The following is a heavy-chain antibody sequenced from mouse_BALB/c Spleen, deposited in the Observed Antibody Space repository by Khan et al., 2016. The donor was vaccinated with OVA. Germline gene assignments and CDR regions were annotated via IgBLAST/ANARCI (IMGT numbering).Heavy chain of an antibody. CDR1: GYTSTDFT. Sequence: QVQLKESGAELVRPGVSVKISCKGSGYTSTDFTMHWVKQSHAKSLEWIGVVSTYYGDATYNQKFKGKATMTVDKSSSTAYMELARLTSEDSAIYYCARGGGGDRFAYWGQGTLVTVSA. CDR2: VSTYYGDA. CDR3: ARGGGGDRFAY. V-gene: IGHV1S137*01. J-gene: IGHJ3*01.